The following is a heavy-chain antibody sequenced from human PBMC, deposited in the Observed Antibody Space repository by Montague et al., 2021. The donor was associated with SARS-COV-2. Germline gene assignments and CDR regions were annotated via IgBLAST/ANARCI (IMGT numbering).Heavy chain of an antibody. Sequence: SLRLSCAASGFTFSSYGMTWVRQAPGKGLEWVSTISDSGGSTYYADSVKGRFTISRDNSKNTLYLQMNSLRAEDTAVYYCAKDRQLVGDDAFDIWGQGTMVIVSS. CDR1: GFTFSSYG. V-gene: IGHV3-23*01. CDR3: AKDRQLVGDDAFDI. CDR2: ISDSGGST. D-gene: IGHD6-13*01. J-gene: IGHJ3*02.